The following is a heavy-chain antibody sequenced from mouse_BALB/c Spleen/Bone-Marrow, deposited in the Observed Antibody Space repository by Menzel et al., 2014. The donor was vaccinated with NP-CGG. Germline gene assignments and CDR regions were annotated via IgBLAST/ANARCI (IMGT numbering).Heavy chain of an antibody. Sequence: VQLQQSGAELVKPGASVKLSCKTSGYTFTNYWIQWVKQRPGQGLGWIGEIFPGIGTTYYNEKFKGKATLTIDTSSSIAYMQLSSLTSEDSAVYFCARGGNYGYWGQGTTLTVSS. CDR3: ARGGNYGY. CDR1: GYTFTNYW. V-gene: IGHV1S132*01. J-gene: IGHJ2*01. CDR2: IFPGIGTT. D-gene: IGHD2-1*01.